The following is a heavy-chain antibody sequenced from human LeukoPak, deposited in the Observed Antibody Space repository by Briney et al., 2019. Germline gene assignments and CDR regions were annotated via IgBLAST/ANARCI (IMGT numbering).Heavy chain of an antibody. CDR1: GGSISSYY. Sequence: SETLSLTCTVSGGSISSYYWSWIRQPPGKGLEWIGYIYYSGCTNYNPSLKSRVTISVDTSKNQFSLKLSSVTAADTAVYYCARGGTVTTGDYWGQGTLVTVSS. CDR3: ARGGTVTTGDY. V-gene: IGHV4-59*01. CDR2: IYYSGCT. D-gene: IGHD4-17*01. J-gene: IGHJ4*02.